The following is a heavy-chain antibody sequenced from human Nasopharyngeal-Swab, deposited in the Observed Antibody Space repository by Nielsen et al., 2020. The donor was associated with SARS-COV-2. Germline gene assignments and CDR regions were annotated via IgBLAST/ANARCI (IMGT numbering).Heavy chain of an antibody. CDR3: ASTKAGLRFLEWSTPYYYGMDV. J-gene: IGHJ6*02. D-gene: IGHD3-3*01. CDR1: GYSSTSYW. Sequence: GGSLRLSCKGPGYSSTSYWISWVRQTPGKGLERMGRIDPSDSYTNYSPSFQGHVTISADKSISTAYLQWSSLKASDTAMYYCASTKAGLRFLEWSTPYYYGMDVWGQGTTVTVSS. V-gene: IGHV5-10-1*01. CDR2: IDPSDSYT.